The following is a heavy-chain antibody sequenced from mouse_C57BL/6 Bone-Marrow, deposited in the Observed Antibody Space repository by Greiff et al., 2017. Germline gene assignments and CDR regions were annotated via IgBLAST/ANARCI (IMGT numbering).Heavy chain of an antibody. CDR3: TRWLLLDY. CDR1: GFNIKDDY. V-gene: IGHV14-4*01. J-gene: IGHJ2*01. Sequence: VQLQQSGAELVRPGASVKLSCTASGFNIKDDYMHWVKQRPEQGLEWIGWIDPENGDTEYASKFQGKANITADTSSNTAYLQLSSLTSEDTAVYYCTRWLLLDYWGQGTTLTVSS. CDR2: IDPENGDT. D-gene: IGHD2-3*01.